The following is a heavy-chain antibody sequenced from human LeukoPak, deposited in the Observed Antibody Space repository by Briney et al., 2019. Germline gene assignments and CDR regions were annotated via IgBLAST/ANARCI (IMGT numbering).Heavy chain of an antibody. CDR3: ARGINDFDY. Sequence: GRSLRLSCAASGFTFSSYGMHWVRQAPGKGLEWVAVISYDGSNKYYADSVKGRFTISRDNAKNSLYLQMDSLRAEDTAVYYCARGINDFDYWGQGTLVTVSS. CDR1: GFTFSSYG. J-gene: IGHJ4*02. V-gene: IGHV3-30*03. D-gene: IGHD2-8*01. CDR2: ISYDGSNK.